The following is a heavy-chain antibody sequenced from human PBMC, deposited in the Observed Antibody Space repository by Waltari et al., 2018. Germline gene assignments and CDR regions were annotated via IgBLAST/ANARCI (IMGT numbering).Heavy chain of an antibody. CDR3: ARGKVGATAWFDP. V-gene: IGHV1-2*02. CDR1: GYTFTGYY. CDR2: INPNSGGT. J-gene: IGHJ5*02. Sequence: QVQLVQSGAEVKKPGASVKVSCKASGYTFTGYYMHWVRQAPGQGLEWMGWINPNSGGTNYEQKFQGRVTMTRDTSISTAYMELSRLRSDDTAVYYCARGKVGATAWFDPWGQGTLVTVSS. D-gene: IGHD1-26*01.